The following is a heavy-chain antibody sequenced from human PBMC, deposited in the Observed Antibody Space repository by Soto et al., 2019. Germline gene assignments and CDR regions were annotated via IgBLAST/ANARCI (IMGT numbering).Heavy chain of an antibody. CDR2: IYYSGST. D-gene: IGHD2-2*02. CDR1: GGSISSGGYY. Sequence: QVQLQESGPGLVKPSQTLSLTCTVSGGSISSGGYYWSWIRQHPGKGLEWIGYIYYSGSTYYNPSLMILVTISVDTSKNQFSLKLSSVTAADTAVYYCASGLSSLYARDAFDIWGQGTMVTVSS. V-gene: IGHV4-31*01. CDR3: ASGLSSLYARDAFDI. J-gene: IGHJ3*02.